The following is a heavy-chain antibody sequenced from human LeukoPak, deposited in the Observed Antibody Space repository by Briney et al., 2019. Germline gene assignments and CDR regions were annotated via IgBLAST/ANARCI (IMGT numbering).Heavy chain of an antibody. D-gene: IGHD4-17*01. CDR3: ARAPNCGDYFDY. Sequence: SETLSLTCTVSGCSISSYYWSWIRQPPGKGLEWIGYIDYSGSTNYNPSLKSRVTISVDTSKNQFSLKLSSVTAADTAVYYCARAPNCGDYFDYWGQGTLVTVSS. J-gene: IGHJ4*02. CDR2: IDYSGST. CDR1: GCSISSYY. V-gene: IGHV4-59*08.